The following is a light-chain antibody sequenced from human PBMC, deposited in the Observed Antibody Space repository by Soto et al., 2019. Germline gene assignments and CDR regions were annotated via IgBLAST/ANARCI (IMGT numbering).Light chain of an antibody. CDR3: QQYNSYSRT. CDR2: KAS. J-gene: IGKJ1*01. CDR1: QSISSW. Sequence: DIQMTQSPSTLSASVGDRVTITCRASQSISSWLAWYQQKPGKAPKLLIYKASILESGVPSRFSGSGSGTEFPLTISSLQPDDFATYYCQQYNSYSRTFGQGTKVEIK. V-gene: IGKV1-5*03.